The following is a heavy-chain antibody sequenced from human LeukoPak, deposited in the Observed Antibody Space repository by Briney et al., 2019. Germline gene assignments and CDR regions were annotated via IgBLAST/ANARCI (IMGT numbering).Heavy chain of an antibody. CDR1: GFTFSNAW. D-gene: IGHD4-23*01. J-gene: IGHJ3*02. Sequence: GGSLRLSCAASGFTFSNAWMSWVRQATGKGLEWVGRIKSKTDGGTTDYAAPVKGRFTISRDDSKNTLYLQMNSLKTEDTAVYYCTAYYYGGPDAIDIWGQGTMVTVSS. CDR3: TAYYYGGPDAIDI. CDR2: IKSKTDGGTT. V-gene: IGHV3-15*01.